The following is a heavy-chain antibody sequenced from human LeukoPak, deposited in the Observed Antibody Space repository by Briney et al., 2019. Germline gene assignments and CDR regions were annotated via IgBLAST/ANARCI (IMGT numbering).Heavy chain of an antibody. J-gene: IGHJ6*03. CDR3: ARDLRAPTIFLTIGYYYYYMDV. Sequence: ASVKVSCKASGYTFTSYGISWVRQAPGQGLEWMGWISAYNGNTNYAQKLQGRVTMTTDTSTSTAYMELRSLRSDDTAVYYCARDLRAPTIFLTIGYYYYYMDVWGKGTTVTISS. V-gene: IGHV1-18*01. D-gene: IGHD3-9*01. CDR2: ISAYNGNT. CDR1: GYTFTSYG.